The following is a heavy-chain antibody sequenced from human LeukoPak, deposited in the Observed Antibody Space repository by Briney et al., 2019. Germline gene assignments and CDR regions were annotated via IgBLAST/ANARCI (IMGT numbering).Heavy chain of an antibody. Sequence: SETLSLTCTVSGGSISSYYWSWIRQPPGKGLEWIGSIYHSGSTYYNPSLKSRVTISVDTSKNQFSLKLSSVTAADTAVYYCARQGYCSSTSCYKNPEYFQHWGQGTLVTVSS. V-gene: IGHV4-59*08. CDR2: IYHSGST. CDR3: ARQGYCSSTSCYKNPEYFQH. CDR1: GGSISSYY. J-gene: IGHJ1*01. D-gene: IGHD2-2*02.